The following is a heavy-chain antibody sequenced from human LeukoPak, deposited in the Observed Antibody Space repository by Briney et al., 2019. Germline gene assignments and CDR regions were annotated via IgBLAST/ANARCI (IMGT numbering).Heavy chain of an antibody. J-gene: IGHJ4*02. CDR1: GYTFTGYY. D-gene: IGHD2-2*01. V-gene: IGHV1-2*02. CDR3: ARGDLVSELDY. Sequence: ASVKVSCKASGYTFTGYYMHWVRQAPGQGLEWMGYIYPNSGATKYAQKFQGRVTMTRDTSISTAYMELSGLGSDDTAVYYCARGDLVSELDYWGQGTLVTVSS. CDR2: IYPNSGAT.